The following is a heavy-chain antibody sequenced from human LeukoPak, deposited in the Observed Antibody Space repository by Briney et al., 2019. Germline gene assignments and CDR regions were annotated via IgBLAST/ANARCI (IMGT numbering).Heavy chain of an antibody. Sequence: GSVQVSCKASGYTFTDYYIHWVRQAPGQGLEWMAWINPNSGDRYSAPKFQGRVTMTRDTSISTASMELSWLASDDTAVYYCATGVATAFTYWGQGTLVTVSS. V-gene: IGHV1-2*02. CDR2: INPNSGDR. CDR3: ATGVATAFTY. D-gene: IGHD5-12*01. CDR1: GYTFTDYY. J-gene: IGHJ4*02.